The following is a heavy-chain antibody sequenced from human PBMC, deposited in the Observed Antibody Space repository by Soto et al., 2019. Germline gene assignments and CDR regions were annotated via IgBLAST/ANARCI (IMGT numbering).Heavy chain of an antibody. CDR3: ARASQNYYGSGSYYAPVDY. D-gene: IGHD3-10*01. V-gene: IGHV1-69*13. CDR1: GGTFSSYA. CDR2: IIPIFGTA. J-gene: IGHJ4*02. Sequence: AVKVSCKASGGTFSSYAISWVRQAPVQGLEWMGGIIPIFGTANYAQKFQGRVTITADESTSTAYMELSSLRSEDTAVYYCARASQNYYGSGSYYAPVDYWGQGTLVTVSS.